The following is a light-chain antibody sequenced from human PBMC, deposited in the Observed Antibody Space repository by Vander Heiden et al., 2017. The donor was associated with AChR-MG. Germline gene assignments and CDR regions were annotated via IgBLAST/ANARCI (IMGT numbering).Light chain of an antibody. Sequence: HSALPQPRSVSGSPGPSITISCTGTSSDVGGYDYVYWYQQHPGKAPRLLIYDGSKRPAGVPERFSGSKSGNTASLTISGLQADDEADYYCCSYAGRFGEVFGGGTTVTVL. V-gene: IGLV2-11*01. CDR3: CSYAGRFGEV. CDR2: DGS. CDR1: SSDVGGYDY. J-gene: IGLJ2*01.